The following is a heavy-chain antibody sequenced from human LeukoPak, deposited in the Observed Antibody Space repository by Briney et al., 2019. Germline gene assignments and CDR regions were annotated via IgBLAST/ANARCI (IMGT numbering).Heavy chain of an antibody. CDR3: ARARDWSAGSWFDP. V-gene: IGHV4-61*01. CDR2: IFYRGAT. D-gene: IGHD3/OR15-3a*01. CDR1: GGSVSSGSYY. J-gene: IGHJ5*02. Sequence: KPSETLSLTCTVSGGSVSSGSYYWSWIRQPPGKGLEWIGNIFYRGATNYNPSLKSRVTMSVDTSKNQFSLKLYSVTAADTAMYYCARARDWSAGSWFDPWGQGILVTVSS.